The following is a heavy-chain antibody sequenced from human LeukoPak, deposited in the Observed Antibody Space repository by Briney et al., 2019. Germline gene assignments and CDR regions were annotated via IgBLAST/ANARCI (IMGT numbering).Heavy chain of an antibody. V-gene: IGHV3-53*01. J-gene: IGHJ4*02. CDR3: ARDIAPSGYFSTAFDS. CDR1: GFTVNSHY. D-gene: IGHD3-22*01. CDR2: FYSGGST. Sequence: GGSLRLSCAVSGFTVNSHYMGWVRRAPGKGLEWFSLFYSGGSTFYADSVKGRFTISRDNSKNILYLQMNNLRAEDSAIYYCARDIAPSGYFSTAFDSWGQGTLVTVSS.